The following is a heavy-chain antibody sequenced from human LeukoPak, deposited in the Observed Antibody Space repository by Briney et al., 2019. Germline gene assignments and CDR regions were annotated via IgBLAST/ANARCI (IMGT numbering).Heavy chain of an antibody. Sequence: PGGSLRLSYAASGFTFSSYSMNWVRQAPGKGLEWVSYISSSSSTIYYADSVKGRFTISRDNAKNSLYLQMNSLRAEGTAVYYCARDGAGTLSYFDYWGQGTLVTVSS. CDR2: ISSSSSTI. CDR3: ARDGAGTLSYFDY. V-gene: IGHV3-48*01. D-gene: IGHD6-19*01. CDR1: GFTFSSYS. J-gene: IGHJ4*02.